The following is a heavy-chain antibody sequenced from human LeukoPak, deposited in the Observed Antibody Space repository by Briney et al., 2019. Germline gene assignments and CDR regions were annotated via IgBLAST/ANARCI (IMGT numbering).Heavy chain of an antibody. Sequence: GASVKVSCKASGFTFTSSAMQWVRQARGQRLEWIGWIVVGSGNTNYAQKFQERVTITRDMSTSTAYMELSSLRSEDTAVYYCAADPLSYDSSGYYPYWFGYWVQGTLVTVSS. J-gene: IGHJ4*02. CDR2: IVVGSGNT. CDR3: AADPLSYDSSGYYPYWFGY. CDR1: GFTFTSSA. V-gene: IGHV1-58*02. D-gene: IGHD3-22*01.